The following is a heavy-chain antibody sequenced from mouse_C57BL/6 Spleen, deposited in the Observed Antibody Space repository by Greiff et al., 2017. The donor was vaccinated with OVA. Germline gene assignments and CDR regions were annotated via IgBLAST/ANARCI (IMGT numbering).Heavy chain of an antibody. Sequence: VQLQQSGPELVKPGASVKISCKASGYTFTDYYMNWVKQSHGKSLEWIGDINPNNGGTSYNQKFKGKATLTVDKSSSTAYMELRSLTSEDSAVYYCATGIYYDYDVDYWGQGTTLTVSS. CDR3: ATGIYYDYDVDY. V-gene: IGHV1-26*01. D-gene: IGHD2-4*01. J-gene: IGHJ2*01. CDR1: GYTFTDYY. CDR2: INPNNGGT.